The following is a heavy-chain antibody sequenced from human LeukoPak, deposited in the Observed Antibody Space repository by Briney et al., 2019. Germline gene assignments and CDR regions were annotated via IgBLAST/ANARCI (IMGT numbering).Heavy chain of an antibody. J-gene: IGHJ5*02. CDR2: INPSGGST. D-gene: IGHD1-26*01. Sequence: ASVKVSCKASGYTFTSYYMHWVRQAPGRGLEWMGIINPSGGSTSYAQKFQGRVTMTRDTSTSTVYMELSSLRSEDTAVYYCARERVGASRKNWFDPWGQGTLVTVSS. V-gene: IGHV1-46*01. CDR3: ARERVGASRKNWFDP. CDR1: GYTFTSYY.